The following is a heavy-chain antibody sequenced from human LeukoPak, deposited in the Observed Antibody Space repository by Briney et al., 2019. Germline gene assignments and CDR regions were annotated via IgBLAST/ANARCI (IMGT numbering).Heavy chain of an antibody. J-gene: IGHJ6*02. CDR1: GVSFSGYY. V-gene: IGHV4-34*01. D-gene: IGHD2-15*01. CDR3: ARGPLGYCSGGSCPTPSMDV. Sequence: SETLSLTCAVYGVSFSGYYWSWIRQPPGKGLEWIGEINHSGSTNYNPSLKSRVTISVDTSKNQFSLKLSSVTAADTAVYYCARGPLGYCSGGSCPTPSMDVWGQGTTVTVSS. CDR2: INHSGST.